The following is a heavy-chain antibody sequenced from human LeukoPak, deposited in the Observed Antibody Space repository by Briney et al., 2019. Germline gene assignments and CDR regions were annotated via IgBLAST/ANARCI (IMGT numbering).Heavy chain of an antibody. CDR3: AREVYSYGLGAFDY. J-gene: IGHJ4*02. CDR2: VSIDGNTK. Sequence: GKSLRLSCAASGFTLSSYAVHWVRQAPGEGLEWLAVVSIDGNTKFYADSVKGRFTISRDNFENTVSLQVNSLRAADTAVYYCAREVYSYGLGAFDYWGQGTLVTVSS. CDR1: GFTLSSYA. D-gene: IGHD5-18*01. V-gene: IGHV3-30*04.